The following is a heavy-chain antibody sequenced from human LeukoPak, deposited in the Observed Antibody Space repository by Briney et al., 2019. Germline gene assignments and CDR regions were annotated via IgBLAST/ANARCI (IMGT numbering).Heavy chain of an antibody. D-gene: IGHD3-9*01. V-gene: IGHV4-34*01. CDR3: ARLVGLRYFDWLLYHY. J-gene: IGHJ4*02. Sequence: SETLSLTCAVYGGSFSGYYWSWIRQPPGKGLEWIGEINHSGSTNYNPSLKSRVTISVDTSKNQFSLKLSSVTAADTAVYYCARLVGLRYFDWLLYHYWGQGTLVTVS. CDR1: GGSFSGYY. CDR2: INHSGST.